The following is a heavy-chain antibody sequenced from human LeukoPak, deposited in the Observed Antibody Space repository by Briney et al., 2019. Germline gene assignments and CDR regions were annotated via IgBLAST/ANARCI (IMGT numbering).Heavy chain of an antibody. D-gene: IGHD1-26*01. CDR1: GFSVSTRGVG. J-gene: IGHJ4*02. V-gene: IGHV2-5*04. Sequence: SGPTLVHPTHTLTLTFTFSGFSVSTRGVGVGWIRQPPGKALEWLALIYWDDDTRDSPSLKTRLTITKDTSKNQVVLTMTNMDPVDTGTYYCVNLLGASFDYWGQGTLVTVSS. CDR2: IYWDDDT. CDR3: VNLLGASFDY.